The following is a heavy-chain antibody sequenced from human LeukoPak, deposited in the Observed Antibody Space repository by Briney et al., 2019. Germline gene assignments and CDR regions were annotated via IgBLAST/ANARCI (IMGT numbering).Heavy chain of an antibody. J-gene: IGHJ6*03. V-gene: IGHV1-2*02. CDR3: ARGDYYDSSGYLYYYYYYYTDV. Sequence: ASVKVSCKASGYTFTGYCMHWVRQAPGQGLEWMGWINPNSGGTNYAQKFQGRVTMTRDTSISTAYMELSRLRSDDTAVYYCARGDYYDSSGYLYYYYYYYTDVWGKGTTVTVSS. CDR1: GYTFTGYC. CDR2: INPNSGGT. D-gene: IGHD3-22*01.